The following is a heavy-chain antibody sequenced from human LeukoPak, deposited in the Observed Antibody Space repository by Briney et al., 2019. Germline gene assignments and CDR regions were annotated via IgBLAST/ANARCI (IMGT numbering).Heavy chain of an antibody. CDR3: ARPSRLGELSPFDY. CDR1: GFTFSSYA. D-gene: IGHD3-16*02. Sequence: GSLRLSCAASGFTFSSYAMSWVRQAPGKGLEWIGYIYYSGSTNYNPSLKSRVTISVDTSKNQFSLKLSSVTAADTAVYYCARPSRLGELSPFDYWGQGTLVSVSS. V-gene: IGHV4-59*08. CDR2: IYYSGST. J-gene: IGHJ4*02.